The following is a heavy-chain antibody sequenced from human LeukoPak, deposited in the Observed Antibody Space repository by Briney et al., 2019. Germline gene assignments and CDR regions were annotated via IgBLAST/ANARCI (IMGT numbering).Heavy chain of an antibody. D-gene: IGHD6-19*01. V-gene: IGHV4-38-2*01. J-gene: IGHJ4*02. CDR3: ARLGQWLALYYFDY. CDR2: IYHSGST. Sequence: SETLSLTCAVSGYSISSGYYWGWIRQPPGKGLEWIGSIYHSGSTYYNPSLKSRVTISVDTSKNQFSLKLSPVTAADTAVYYCARLGQWLALYYFDYWGQGTLVTVSS. CDR1: GYSISSGYY.